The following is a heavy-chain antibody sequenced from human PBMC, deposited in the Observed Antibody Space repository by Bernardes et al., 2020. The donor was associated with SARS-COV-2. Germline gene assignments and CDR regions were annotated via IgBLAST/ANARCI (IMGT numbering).Heavy chain of an antibody. V-gene: IGHV4-59*01. CDR2: VNFGGNT. CDR3: ARANNYNYVYPVD. Sequence: TRSLTCAVSGGSISGSYWNWFRQPPGKGLEWIGYVNFGGNTNYNPSLKGRVTISIDTSKRQFSLRLTSVTAADTAVYYCARANNYNYVYPVDWGQGTLVTVSS. J-gene: IGHJ4*02. D-gene: IGHD3-16*01. CDR1: GGSISGSY.